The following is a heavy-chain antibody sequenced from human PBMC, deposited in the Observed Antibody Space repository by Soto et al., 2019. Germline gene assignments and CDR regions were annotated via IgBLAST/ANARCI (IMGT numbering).Heavy chain of an antibody. V-gene: IGHV1-2*02. Sequence: GASVKVSCKASGYTFTGYYVNWARQAPGQGLEWMGWINPDNGVPNCAQKFQGRVTLSRDTSINTAYMELSRLTSDDTAVYYCARRITPSGIAVAGGLVDYWGQGTLVTVSS. J-gene: IGHJ4*02. CDR1: GYTFTGYY. CDR2: INPDNGVP. CDR3: ARRITPSGIAVAGGLVDY. D-gene: IGHD6-19*01.